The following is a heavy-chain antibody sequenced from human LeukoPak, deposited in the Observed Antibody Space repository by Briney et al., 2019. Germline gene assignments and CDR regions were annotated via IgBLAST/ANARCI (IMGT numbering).Heavy chain of an antibody. Sequence: ASVKASCKTSGYIFSSYSIHWVRQAPGQGLEWMGEINPSDGTTNNAQRFRGRVTVTRDTSTGTVYMDLSSLRSDGTAVYYCARRSTKYYYFDFWGQGTLVTVSS. J-gene: IGHJ4*02. V-gene: IGHV1-46*01. CDR3: ARRSTKYYYFDF. CDR2: INPSDGTT. CDR1: GYIFSSYS. D-gene: IGHD2/OR15-2a*01.